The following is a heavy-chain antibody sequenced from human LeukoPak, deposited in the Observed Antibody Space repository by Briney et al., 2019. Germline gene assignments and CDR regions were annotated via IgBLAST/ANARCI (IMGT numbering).Heavy chain of an antibody. J-gene: IGHJ6*02. Sequence: PGGSLRLSCAASGFIFRTYWMSWIRQAPGKGLEWVSYISSSGSTIYYADSVKGRFTISRDNAKNSLYLQMNSLRAEDTAVYYCARVIGYCSGGSCYRYYGMDVWGQGTTVTVSS. CDR1: GFIFRTYW. CDR2: ISSSGSTI. V-gene: IGHV3-11*01. CDR3: ARVIGYCSGGSCYRYYGMDV. D-gene: IGHD2-15*01.